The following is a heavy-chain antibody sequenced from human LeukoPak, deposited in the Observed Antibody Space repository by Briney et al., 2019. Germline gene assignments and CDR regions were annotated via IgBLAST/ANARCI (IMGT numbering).Heavy chain of an antibody. J-gene: IGHJ3*02. CDR1: GFTFSIYS. D-gene: IGHD3-22*01. CDR3: SKSFETSGYYGPDAFEI. CDR2: ITSSSSYI. V-gene: IGHV3-21*06. Sequence: KSGGSLRLSCAASGFTFSIYSMNWVRQAPGKGLEWVSSITSSSSYIYYADSVKGRFTISRDNAKNSLYLQMNSLRAEDTAVYYCSKSFETSGYYGPDAFEIWGQGTMVTVSS.